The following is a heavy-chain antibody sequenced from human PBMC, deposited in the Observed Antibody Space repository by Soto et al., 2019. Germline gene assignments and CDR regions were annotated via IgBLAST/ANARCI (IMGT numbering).Heavy chain of an antibody. V-gene: IGHV2-5*02. J-gene: IGHJ4*02. CDR3: AHMKSETYGAIPFDY. Sequence: QITLKETGPPLVKPTQTLTLTCSVSGISLTTSGVGVGWIRQPPGKALEWLALIYWDDDKRYSPPLKSRLTITRDTPKNQVVLALTNMDPVDTATYFCAHMKSETYGAIPFDYWGQGTLVTVSS. CDR2: IYWDDDK. CDR1: GISLTTSGVG. D-gene: IGHD1-26*01.